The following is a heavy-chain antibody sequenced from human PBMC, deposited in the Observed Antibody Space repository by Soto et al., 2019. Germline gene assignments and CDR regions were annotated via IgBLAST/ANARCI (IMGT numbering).Heavy chain of an antibody. D-gene: IGHD2-21*01. Sequence: QVQLQQWGAGLLKPSETLSLTCAVYGGSFSGYYWSWIRQPPGKGLEWIGEINHSGSTNYNPSLKSRVTISVDTSKNQFSLKLSSVTAADPAVYSRATACGHAEHLWGQGPMVTVPS. CDR2: INHSGST. CDR3: ATACGHAEHL. V-gene: IGHV4-34*01. J-gene: IGHJ3*01. CDR1: GGSFSGYY.